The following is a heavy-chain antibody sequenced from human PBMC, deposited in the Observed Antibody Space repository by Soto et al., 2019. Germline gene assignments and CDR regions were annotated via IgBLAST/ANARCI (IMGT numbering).Heavy chain of an antibody. D-gene: IGHD1-1*01. Sequence: SVKVSCKDSGGTFRSYAISWVRQAPGQGLEWMGGIMPIFGTANYAQKLQGRVTITADESTSTAYMELSSLSSEDTAVYYCARGDLEYKTYGMDVWGQGTTVTVSS. CDR3: ARGDLEYKTYGMDV. V-gene: IGHV1-69*13. CDR2: IMPIFGTA. J-gene: IGHJ6*02. CDR1: GGTFRSYA.